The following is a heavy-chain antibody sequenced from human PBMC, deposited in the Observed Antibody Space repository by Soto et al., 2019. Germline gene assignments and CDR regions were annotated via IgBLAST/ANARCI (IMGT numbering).Heavy chain of an antibody. V-gene: IGHV4-30-4*01. Sequence: PSETLSLTCTVSGGSISSGDYYWSWIRQPPGKGLEWIGYIYYSGSTYYNPSLKSRVTISVDTSKNQFSLKLSSVTAADTAVYYCARERASQDGMGWFGESHHHNWYDPWGQGTLVTVSS. CDR3: ARERASQDGMGWFGESHHHNWYDP. D-gene: IGHD3-10*01. J-gene: IGHJ5*02. CDR2: IYYSGST. CDR1: GGSISSGDYY.